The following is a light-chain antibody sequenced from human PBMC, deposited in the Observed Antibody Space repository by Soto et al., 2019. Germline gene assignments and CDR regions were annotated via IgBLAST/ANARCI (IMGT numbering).Light chain of an antibody. Sequence: QSVLTQPASVSGSPGQSITISCTGTSSDVGGYNYVSWYQQHPGKAPKLMIYEVSNRPSGVSNRFSGSKSGNTASLTISGLQAEDEADYYCSSYTSSSTLLDVFRTGTKVTVL. CDR1: SSDVGGYNY. CDR3: SSYTSSSTLLDV. J-gene: IGLJ1*01. V-gene: IGLV2-14*01. CDR2: EVS.